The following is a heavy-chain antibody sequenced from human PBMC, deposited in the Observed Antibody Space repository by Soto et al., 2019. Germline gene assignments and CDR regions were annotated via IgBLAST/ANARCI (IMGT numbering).Heavy chain of an antibody. V-gene: IGHV4-39*01. J-gene: IGHJ4*02. Sequence: SETLSLNCTVSGGSISSYYWGWIRQPPGKGLEWIGSIYYSGSTYYNPSLKSRVTISVDTSKNQFSLKLSSVTAADTAVYYCASRPGDYYFDYWGQGTLVTVSS. CDR1: GGSISSYY. CDR3: ASRPGDYYFDY. D-gene: IGHD4-17*01. CDR2: IYYSGST.